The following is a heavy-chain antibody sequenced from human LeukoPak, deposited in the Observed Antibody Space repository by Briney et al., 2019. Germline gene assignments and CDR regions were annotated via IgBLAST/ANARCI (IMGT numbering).Heavy chain of an antibody. J-gene: IGHJ4*02. Sequence: SETLSLTCTVSGGSISSSSYYWGWIRQPPGKGLEWIGSIYYSGSTYYNPSLKSRVTISVDTSKNQFSLKLSSVTEADTAVYSCARHVRGSGSYLYYFDYWGQGTLVTVSS. CDR3: ARHVRGSGSYLYYFDY. D-gene: IGHD3-10*01. V-gene: IGHV4-39*01. CDR2: IYYSGST. CDR1: GGSISSSSYY.